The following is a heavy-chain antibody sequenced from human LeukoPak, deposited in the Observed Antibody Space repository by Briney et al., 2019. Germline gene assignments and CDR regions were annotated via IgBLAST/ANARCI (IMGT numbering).Heavy chain of an antibody. D-gene: IGHD2/OR15-2a*01. CDR3: ARGKTSQNIVTRKTYNWFDP. V-gene: IGHV3-21*01. CDR2: ISSSSSYI. J-gene: IGHJ5*02. CDR1: GFTFSYYS. Sequence: PGGSQRLSCAASGFTFSYYSMNWVRQAPGKGLEWVSSISSSSSYIYYADSVKGRFTISRDNAKNSLYLQMSSLRAEDTAVYYCARGKTSQNIVTRKTYNWFDPWGQGTLVTVSS.